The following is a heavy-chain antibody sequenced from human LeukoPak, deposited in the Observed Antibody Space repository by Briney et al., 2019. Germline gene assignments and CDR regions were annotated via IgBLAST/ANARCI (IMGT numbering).Heavy chain of an antibody. CDR1: GGSISSGSYY. D-gene: IGHD6-13*01. Sequence: SQTLSLTCTASGGSISSGSYYWSWIRQTAGKGLEWIGRIYTSGSTNYNPSLKSRVTISVDTSKNQFSLKLSSVTAADTAVYYCARVQQLPRLYYFDYWGQGTLVTVSS. J-gene: IGHJ4*02. V-gene: IGHV4-61*02. CDR3: ARVQQLPRLYYFDY. CDR2: IYTSGST.